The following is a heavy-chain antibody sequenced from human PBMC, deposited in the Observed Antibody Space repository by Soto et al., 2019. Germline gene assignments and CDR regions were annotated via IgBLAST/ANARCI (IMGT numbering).Heavy chain of an antibody. Sequence: QVQLQQWGAGLLKPSETLPLTCAVYGGSFSGYYWSWIRQPPGKGLEWIGEINHSGSTNYNPSLKSRVTISVDTSKNQFSLKLSSVTAADTAVYYCARNRPYYDFWSGYYTGYYFDYWGQGTLVTVSS. J-gene: IGHJ4*02. D-gene: IGHD3-3*01. V-gene: IGHV4-34*01. CDR2: INHSGST. CDR3: ARNRPYYDFWSGYYTGYYFDY. CDR1: GGSFSGYY.